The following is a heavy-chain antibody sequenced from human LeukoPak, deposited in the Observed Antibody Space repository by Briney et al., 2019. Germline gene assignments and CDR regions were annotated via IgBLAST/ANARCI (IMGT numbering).Heavy chain of an antibody. CDR3: AKDIRGYFYMDV. D-gene: IGHD3-10*01. J-gene: IGHJ6*03. CDR1: GFTFDDCA. Sequence: GALRLSCAASGFTFDDCAMHWVRQAPGKGLEWVSLISWDGGSTYYADSVKGRFTISRDNSKNSLYLQMNSLRPEDTALYYCAKDIRGYFYMDVWGKGTTVTVSS. V-gene: IGHV3-43D*03. CDR2: ISWDGGST.